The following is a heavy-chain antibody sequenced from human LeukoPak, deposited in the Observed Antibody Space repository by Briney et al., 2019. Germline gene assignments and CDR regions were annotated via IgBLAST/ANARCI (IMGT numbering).Heavy chain of an antibody. CDR1: GGSISSSSYY. Sequence: SETLSLTCTVSGGSISSSSYYWGWIRRPPGKGLEWIGSIYYSGSTYYNPSLKSRVTISVDTSKNQFSLKLSSVTAADTAVYYCARWYYNFWSGYSSAKAFDIWGQGTMVTVSS. CDR3: ARWYYNFWSGYSSAKAFDI. V-gene: IGHV4-39*01. CDR2: IYYSGST. D-gene: IGHD3-3*01. J-gene: IGHJ3*02.